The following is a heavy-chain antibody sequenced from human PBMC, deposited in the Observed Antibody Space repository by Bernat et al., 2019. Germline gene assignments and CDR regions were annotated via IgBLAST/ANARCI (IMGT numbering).Heavy chain of an antibody. CDR3: AVGWRFVY. D-gene: IGHD6-19*01. J-gene: IGHJ4*02. CDR1: GRTFSSYT. CDR2: FIPILGIA. Sequence: QVPLVQSGAEVKKPGSSVKVSCTASGRTFSSYTISWVRQAPGQGLEWMGRFIPILGIADYAQKFQGNVTITAYKSTCAAYMELGSLRSEDTAVYYCAVGWRFVYWGQGTLVTVSS. V-gene: IGHV1-69*02.